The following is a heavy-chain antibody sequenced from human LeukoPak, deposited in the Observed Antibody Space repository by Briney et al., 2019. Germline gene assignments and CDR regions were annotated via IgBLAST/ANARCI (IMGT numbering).Heavy chain of an antibody. V-gene: IGHV4-39*07. CDR2: INHSGST. CDR3: ARGRPTYYFDY. Sequence: SETLSLTCTVSGGSISSSSYSWGWIRQPPGKGLEWIGEINHSGSTNYNPSLKSRVTISVDTSKNQFSLKLSSVTAADTAVYYCARGRPTYYFDYWGQGTLVTGSS. J-gene: IGHJ4*02. CDR1: GGSISSSSYS.